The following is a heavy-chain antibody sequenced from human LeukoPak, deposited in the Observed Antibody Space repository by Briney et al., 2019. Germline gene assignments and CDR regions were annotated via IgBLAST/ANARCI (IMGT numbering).Heavy chain of an antibody. D-gene: IGHD5-24*01. J-gene: IGHJ4*02. CDR2: IYHSGST. V-gene: IGHV4-4*02. CDR1: GVSISSSNW. CDR3: ARGAARMVEMGTMISFEY. Sequence: SETLSLTCAVSGVSISSSNWWSWIRQPPGKGLEWIGEIYHSGSTNYNPSLKSRVTISVDKSKTQFSLKLSSVTAADTAVYYCARGAARMVEMGTMISFEYWGQGTLVTVSS.